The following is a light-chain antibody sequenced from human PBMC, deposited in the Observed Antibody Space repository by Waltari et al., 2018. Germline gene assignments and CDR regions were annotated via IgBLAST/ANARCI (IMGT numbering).Light chain of an antibody. CDR3: QQYDNLMYT. J-gene: IGKJ2*01. V-gene: IGKV1-33*01. Sequence: DIQMTQSPSSLSASVGDRVTITCQASQDISNYLNWYQQKPGKAPKLLIYDASNLETGVTSRFIGSGSGTDFTFTISSLQPEDIATYYCQQYDNLMYTFGQGTKLEIK. CDR1: QDISNY. CDR2: DAS.